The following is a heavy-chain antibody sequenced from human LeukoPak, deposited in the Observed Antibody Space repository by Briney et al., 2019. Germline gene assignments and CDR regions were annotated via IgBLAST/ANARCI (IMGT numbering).Heavy chain of an antibody. CDR2: INHSGST. CDR1: GGSFSGYY. V-gene: IGHV4-34*01. Sequence: SETLSLTCAVYGGSFSGYYWSWIRQPPGKGLEWIGEINHSGSTNYNPSLKSRVTISVDTSKNQFSQKLSSVTAADTAVYYCARGDDYGGKILDYWGQGTLVTVSS. D-gene: IGHD4-23*01. CDR3: ARGDDYGGKILDY. J-gene: IGHJ4*02.